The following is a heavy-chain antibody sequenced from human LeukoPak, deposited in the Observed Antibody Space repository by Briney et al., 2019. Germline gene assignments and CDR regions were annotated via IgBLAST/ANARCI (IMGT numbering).Heavy chain of an antibody. J-gene: IGHJ4*02. CDR1: GFTFDDYG. CDR2: ISSSSSYI. D-gene: IGHD6-13*01. V-gene: IGHV3-21*01. CDR3: GRVAEAAAFDY. Sequence: PGGSLRLSCAASGFTFDDYGMSWVRQAPGKGLEWVSSISSSSSYIYYADSVKGRFTISRDNAKNSLYLQMNSLRAEDTAVYYCGRVAEAAAFDYWGQGILVTVSS.